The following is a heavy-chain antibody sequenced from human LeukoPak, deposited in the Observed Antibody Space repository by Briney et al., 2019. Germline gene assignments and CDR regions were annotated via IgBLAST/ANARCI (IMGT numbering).Heavy chain of an antibody. CDR3: ATDLRYLYSYGSNGIDY. Sequence: GASVKVSRKVSGYTLTELSMHWVRQAPGKGLEWMGGFDPEDGETIYAQKFQGRVTMTEDTSTDTAYMELSSLRSEDTAVYYCATDLRYLYSYGSNGIDYWGQGTLVTVSS. CDR2: FDPEDGET. D-gene: IGHD5-18*01. J-gene: IGHJ4*02. V-gene: IGHV1-24*01. CDR1: GYTLTELS.